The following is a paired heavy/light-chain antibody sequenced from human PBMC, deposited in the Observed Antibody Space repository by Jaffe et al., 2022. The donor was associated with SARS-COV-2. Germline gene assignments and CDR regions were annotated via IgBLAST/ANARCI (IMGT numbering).Light chain of an antibody. Sequence: QSALTQPRSVSGSPGQSVTISCTGTSSDVGGYNYVSWYQQHPGKAPKLMIYDVSKRPSGVPDRFSGSKSGNTASLTISGLQAEDEADYYCCSYAGSYRVFGTGTKVTVL. J-gene: IGLJ1*01. V-gene: IGLV2-11*01. CDR3: CSYAGSYRV. CDR2: DVS. CDR1: SSDVGGYNY.
Heavy chain of an antibody. V-gene: IGHV3-23*01. CDR2: ISGSGGST. Sequence: EVQLLESGGGLVQPGGSLRLSCAASGFTFSSYAMSWVRQAPGKGLEWVSAISGSGGSTYYADSVKGRFTISRDNSKNTLYLQMNSLRAEDTAVYYCAKDLGIAVAGTDYYYGMDVWGQGTTVTVSS. CDR3: AKDLGIAVAGTDYYYGMDV. D-gene: IGHD6-19*01. CDR1: GFTFSSYA. J-gene: IGHJ6*02.